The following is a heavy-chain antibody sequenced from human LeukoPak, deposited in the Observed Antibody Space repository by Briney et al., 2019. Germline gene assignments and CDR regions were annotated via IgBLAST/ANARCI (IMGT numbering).Heavy chain of an antibody. CDR2: ISYDGSNK. V-gene: IGHV3-30*18. D-gene: IGHD6-6*01. J-gene: IGHJ6*02. CDR1: GFTFSSYG. CDR3: AKDGFRASSELYYYGMDV. Sequence: GGSLRLSCAASGFTFSSYGMHWVRQAPGKGLEWVAVISYDGSNKYYADSVKGRFTISRDNSKNTLYLQMNSLRAEDTAVYYCAKDGFRASSELYYYGMDVRGQGTTVTVSS.